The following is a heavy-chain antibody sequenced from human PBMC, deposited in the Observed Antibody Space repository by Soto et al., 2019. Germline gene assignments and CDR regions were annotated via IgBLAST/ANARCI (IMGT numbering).Heavy chain of an antibody. CDR2: IYYSGST. Sequence: SETLSLTCTVSGGSISSYYWSWIRQPPGKGLEWIGYIYYSGSTNYNPSLKSRVTISVDTSKNQFSLKLSSVTAADTAVYYCARDPNYYDSSGVPIINDYYYYGMDVWGQGTTVTVSS. V-gene: IGHV4-59*01. D-gene: IGHD3-22*01. J-gene: IGHJ6*02. CDR3: ARDPNYYDSSGVPIINDYYYYGMDV. CDR1: GGSISSYY.